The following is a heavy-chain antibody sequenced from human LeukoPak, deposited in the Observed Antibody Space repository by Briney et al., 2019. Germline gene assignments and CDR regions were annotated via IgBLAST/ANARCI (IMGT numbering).Heavy chain of an antibody. CDR1: GGSISSGGYY. Sequence: SQTLSLTCTVSGGSISSGGYYWSWIRQHPGKGLEWIGYIYYSGSTYYNPSLKSRVTISVDTSKNQFSLKLSSVTAADTAVDYFARGTGSVGYPSTYFCHWGQGTLVTVSS. V-gene: IGHV4-31*03. CDR3: ARGTGSVGYPSTYFCH. CDR2: IYYSGST. D-gene: IGHD3-10*01. J-gene: IGHJ4*02.